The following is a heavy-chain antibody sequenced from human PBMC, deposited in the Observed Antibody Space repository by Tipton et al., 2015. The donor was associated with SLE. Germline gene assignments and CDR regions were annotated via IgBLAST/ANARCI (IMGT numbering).Heavy chain of an antibody. CDR1: GGSFSAYY. V-gene: IGHV4-34*01. Sequence: TLSLTCAVYGGSFSAYYWGWIRQPQGKGLEWIGSIYYSGSTYYNPSLKSRVTISVDTSKNQFSLKLSSVTAADTAVYYCATALKVLVVYAMSGFDYWGQGTLVTVSS. D-gene: IGHD2-8*02. J-gene: IGHJ4*02. CDR2: IYYSGST. CDR3: ATALKVLVVYAMSGFDY.